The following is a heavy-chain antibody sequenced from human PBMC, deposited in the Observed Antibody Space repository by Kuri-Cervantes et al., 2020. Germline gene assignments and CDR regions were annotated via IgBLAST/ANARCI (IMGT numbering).Heavy chain of an antibody. V-gene: IGHV3-52*01. CDR3: AKVQVGATLWDAFDI. CDR2: IKCDGSEK. CDR1: GFTFSSSW. Sequence: GESLKISCAASGFTFSSSWMHWVCQAPEKGLEWVADIKCDGSEKYYVDSVKGRLTISRDNAKNSLYLQVNSLRAEDTAVYYCAKVQVGATLWDAFDIWGQGTMVTVSS. J-gene: IGHJ3*02. D-gene: IGHD1-26*01.